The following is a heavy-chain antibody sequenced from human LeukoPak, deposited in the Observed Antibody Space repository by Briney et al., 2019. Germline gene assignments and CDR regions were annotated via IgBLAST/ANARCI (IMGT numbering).Heavy chain of an antibody. V-gene: IGHV4-59*01. J-gene: IGHJ6*04. CDR2: IYYSGST. Sequence: ASETLSLTCTVSGDFITAYYWSWIRQPPGKGLEWIGYIYYSGSTNYNPSLKSRVTISVDTSKNQFSLKLSSVTAADTAVYYCARDTQGLDVWGKGTTVTVSS. CDR3: ARDTQGLDV. CDR1: GDFITAYY.